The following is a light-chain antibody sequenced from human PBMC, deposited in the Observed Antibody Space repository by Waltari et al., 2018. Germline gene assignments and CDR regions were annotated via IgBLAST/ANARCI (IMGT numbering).Light chain of an antibody. Sequence: QSVLTQPPSSSWAPGPRVTICCPGTSSAGGGYNHSYCDQQHPGKAPRLMIYDFSKRPSGVSNRFSGSKSGNTASLTISGLQAEDEADYYCSSYTSSSTYVFGTGTKVTVL. CDR3: SSYTSSSTYV. J-gene: IGLJ1*01. CDR1: SSAGGGYNH. V-gene: IGLV2-14*03. CDR2: DFS.